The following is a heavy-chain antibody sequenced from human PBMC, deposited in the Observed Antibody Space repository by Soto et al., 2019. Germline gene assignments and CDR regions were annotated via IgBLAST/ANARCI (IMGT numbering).Heavy chain of an antibody. J-gene: IGHJ3*01. CDR1: GGTFSTYI. CDR2: IIPIPDIT. CDR3: ARDRITTRGDAFDL. D-gene: IGHD3-3*01. Sequence: GASVKVSCQAPGGTFSTYIISWVRQAPGQRLEWMGRIIPIPDITNYAQKFQGRVTVTADRSTGTAYMELTSLKSEDTAVYYCARDRITTRGDAFDLWGQGTMVTVSS. V-gene: IGHV1-69*04.